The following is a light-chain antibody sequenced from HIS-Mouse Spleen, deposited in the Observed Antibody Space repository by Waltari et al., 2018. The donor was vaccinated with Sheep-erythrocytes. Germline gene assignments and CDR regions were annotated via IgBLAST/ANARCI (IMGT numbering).Light chain of an antibody. V-gene: IGLV2-8*01. CDR3: SSYAGSNNWV. CDR1: SSDVGGYNY. CDR2: EVS. J-gene: IGLJ3*02. Sequence: QSALTQPPSASGSPGQSVTISCTGTSSDVGGYNYVSWYQQHPEKAPKLMLYEVSTGPSRVPALFSGSKSGHAASVHGSGLQAEDEADYYCSSYAGSNNWVFGGGTKLTVL.